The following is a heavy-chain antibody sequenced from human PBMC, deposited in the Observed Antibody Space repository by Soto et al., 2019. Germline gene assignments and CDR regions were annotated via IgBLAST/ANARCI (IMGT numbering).Heavy chain of an antibody. CDR1: GFTFSSYG. CDR3: ARDLMKGSSPHYYYYYGMDV. D-gene: IGHD2-15*01. CDR2: IWYDGSNK. Sequence: LRLSCAASGFTFSSYGMHWVRQAPGKGLEWVAVIWYDGSNKYYADSVKGRFTISRDNSKNTLYLQMNSLRAEDTAVYYCARDLMKGSSPHYYYYYGMDVWGQGTTVTVYS. V-gene: IGHV3-33*01. J-gene: IGHJ6*02.